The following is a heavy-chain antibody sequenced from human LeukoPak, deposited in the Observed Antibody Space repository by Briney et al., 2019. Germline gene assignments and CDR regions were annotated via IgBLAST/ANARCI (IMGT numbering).Heavy chain of an antibody. CDR3: AKDGDDCIDY. D-gene: IGHD2-21*01. J-gene: IGHJ4*02. CDR2: IRYDGGEN. V-gene: IGHV3-30*02. Sequence: GGSLRLSCAASGFRFNTFWMSWVRQAPGKGLEWVAFIRYDGGENFYADFAKGRFTISRDNPKNTLSLQLNTLRAEDTALYYCAKDGDDCIDYWGPGTLVTVAS. CDR1: GFRFNTFW.